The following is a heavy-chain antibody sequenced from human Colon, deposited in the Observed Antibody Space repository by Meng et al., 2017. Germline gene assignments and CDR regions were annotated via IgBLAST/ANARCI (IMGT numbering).Heavy chain of an antibody. CDR1: GASISSSNW. V-gene: IGHV4-4*02. CDR3: VRHYYDTSSWFDP. D-gene: IGHD3-22*01. J-gene: IGHJ5*02. CDR2: FHHSGAI. Sequence: QVQLQESGPGLVKPSGTLSLTCAVSGASISSSNWWSWIRQPPGKGLEWIGEFHHSGAINYNPSLKSRVSMSIDKSKNQFSLKLTSVTAADTAVYYCVRHYYDTSSWFDPWGQGTLVTVSS.